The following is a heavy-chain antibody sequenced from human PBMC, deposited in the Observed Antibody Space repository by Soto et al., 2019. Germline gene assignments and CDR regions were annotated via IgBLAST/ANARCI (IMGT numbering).Heavy chain of an antibody. J-gene: IGHJ5*02. V-gene: IGHV4-4*02. CDR1: GGSISSGNW. CDR2: IY. CDR3: ARSVTP. Sequence: SETLSLTCTVSGGSISSGNWWSWVRQPPGKGLEWIGYIYYNPSLKSRVTISVDTSKNQFSLKLSSVTAADTAVYYCARSVTPWGQGTLVTVSS. D-gene: IGHD3-10*01.